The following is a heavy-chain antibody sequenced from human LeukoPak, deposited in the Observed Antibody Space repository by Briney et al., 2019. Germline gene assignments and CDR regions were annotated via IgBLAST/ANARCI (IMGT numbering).Heavy chain of an antibody. V-gene: IGHV1-2*02. D-gene: IGHD6-19*01. CDR1: GYTFTDYY. Sequence: ASVKVSCKASGYTFTDYYMHWVRQAPGQGLEWVGWINPNSGGTNYAQKFQGRVTLTRDTSITTAYMDLSSLTSDDTALYYCARALTRYSTAWYGYWGQGTLVTVSS. CDR3: ARALTRYSTAWYGY. CDR2: INPNSGGT. J-gene: IGHJ4*02.